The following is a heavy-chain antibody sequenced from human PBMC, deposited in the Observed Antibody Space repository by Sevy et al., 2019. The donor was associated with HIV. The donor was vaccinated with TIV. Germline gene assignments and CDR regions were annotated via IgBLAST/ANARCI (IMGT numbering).Heavy chain of an antibody. CDR2: ISYDGSRK. V-gene: IGHV3-30*18. CDR3: VKDNRTEAYGMDV. Sequence: GGSLRLSCAASGFTFRSYGIHWVRQAPGKGLEWVAVISYDGSRKFYGDSVKGRFIVSRDNLENMVYLQMNSLRPEDTAVYYCVKDNRTEAYGMDVWGQGTTVTVSS. CDR1: GFTFRSYG. J-gene: IGHJ6*02.